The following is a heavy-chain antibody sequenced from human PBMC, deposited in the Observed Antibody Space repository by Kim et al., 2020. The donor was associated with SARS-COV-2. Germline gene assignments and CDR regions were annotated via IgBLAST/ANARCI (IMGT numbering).Heavy chain of an antibody. V-gene: IGHV3-33*01. CDR3: ARVLRAVAGTRPYYSFYGMDV. Sequence: GGSLRLSCVASVFTFSSYGMHWVRQAPGKGLEWVALIWYDGRNKNYADSVKGRFTISRDTSKNTLYLQMNSLRAEDTAVYYCARVLRAVAGTRPYYSFYGMDVWGQGTTVTVSS. D-gene: IGHD6-19*01. CDR1: VFTFSSYG. J-gene: IGHJ6*02. CDR2: IWYDGRNK.